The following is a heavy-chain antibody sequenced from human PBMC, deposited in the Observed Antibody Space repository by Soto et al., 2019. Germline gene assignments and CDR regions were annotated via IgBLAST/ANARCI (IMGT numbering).Heavy chain of an antibody. D-gene: IGHD4-17*01. J-gene: IGHJ5*02. CDR1: GGSISSYY. Sequence: SETLSLTCTVSGGSISSYYWSWIRQPPGKGLEWIGYIYYSGSTNYNPSLKSRVTISVDTSKNQFSLKLSSVIAADTAVYYCARALTTVTLFDPWGQGTLVTVSS. CDR2: IYYSGST. V-gene: IGHV4-59*01. CDR3: ARALTTVTLFDP.